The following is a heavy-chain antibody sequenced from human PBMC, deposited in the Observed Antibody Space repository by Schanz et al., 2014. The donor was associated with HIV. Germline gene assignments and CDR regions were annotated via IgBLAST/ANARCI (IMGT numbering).Heavy chain of an antibody. V-gene: IGHV3-30-3*01. CDR3: ARDRGSISWMGRAFDI. D-gene: IGHD2-2*01. CDR1: GFTVSSNY. J-gene: IGHJ3*02. Sequence: VQLVESGGGLIQPGGSLRLSCAASGFTVSSNYMSWVRQAPGEGLEWVAIVSYDGSNEYYADSVRGRFTASRDNSKNTLYLQMNNLRVEDTAVYYCARDRGSISWMGRAFDIWGQGTMVTVSS. CDR2: VSYDGSNE.